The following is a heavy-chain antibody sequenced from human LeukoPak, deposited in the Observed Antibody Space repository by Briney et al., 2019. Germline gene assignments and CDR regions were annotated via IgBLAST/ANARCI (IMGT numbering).Heavy chain of an antibody. J-gene: IGHJ6*03. V-gene: IGHV1-8*01. CDR1: GHTFTSYE. D-gene: IGHD3-3*01. Sequence: GASVKGSCKASGHTFTSYEINWVRQATGQGRVWMGWRNPNSGDTGYAQKFQGRVTMTRNTSISTAYMELSSLRSEDTAVYYCARNIRTYYDFWSGSFVGDYYMDVWGKGTTVTVSS. CDR2: RNPNSGDT. CDR3: ARNIRTYYDFWSGSFVGDYYMDV.